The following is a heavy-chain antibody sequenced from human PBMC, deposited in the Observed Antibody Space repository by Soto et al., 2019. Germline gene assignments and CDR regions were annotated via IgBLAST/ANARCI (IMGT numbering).Heavy chain of an antibody. J-gene: IGHJ4*02. CDR3: AKGIDSSGYPPIDY. D-gene: IGHD3-22*01. V-gene: IGHV3-23*01. CDR1: GFTFSSYA. Sequence: EVQLLESGGGLVQPGGSLRLSCAASGFTFSSYAMSWVRQAPGKGLEWVSVISGSGGTTYYADSVKGRFTISRDNSKNTLYLQMNSLRAEVTAVYYCAKGIDSSGYPPIDYWGQGTLVTVSS. CDR2: ISGSGGTT.